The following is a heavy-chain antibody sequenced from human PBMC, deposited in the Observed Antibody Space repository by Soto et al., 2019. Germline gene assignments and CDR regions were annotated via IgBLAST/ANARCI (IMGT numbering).Heavy chain of an antibody. J-gene: IGHJ4*02. V-gene: IGHV3-74*01. CDR2: VNSDGSST. CDR3: ARDAITYAFDY. Sequence: GGSLRLSCPASGFPFSSYWMHWVRQAPGKGLVWVSRVNSDGSSTIYADSVKGRFTISRDNAKNTLYLQMNSLRAEDTAVYYCARDAITYAFDYWGQGTLVTVSS. CDR1: GFPFSSYW. D-gene: IGHD1-20*01.